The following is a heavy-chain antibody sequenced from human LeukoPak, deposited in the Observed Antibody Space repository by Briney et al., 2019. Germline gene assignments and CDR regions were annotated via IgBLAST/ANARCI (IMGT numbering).Heavy chain of an antibody. CDR3: ARVPYSSSWYSLGYYYMDV. Sequence: ASVKVSCKASGYTFTSYAMHWVRQAPGQRLEWMGWINAGNGNTKYSQEFQGRVTITRDTSASTAYMELSSLRSEDMAVYYCARVPYSSSWYSLGYYYMDVWGKGTTVTVSS. V-gene: IGHV1-3*03. J-gene: IGHJ6*03. D-gene: IGHD6-13*01. CDR2: INAGNGNT. CDR1: GYTFTSYA.